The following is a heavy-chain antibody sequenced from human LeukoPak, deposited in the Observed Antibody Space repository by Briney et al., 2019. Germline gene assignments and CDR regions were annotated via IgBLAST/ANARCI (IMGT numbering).Heavy chain of an antibody. Sequence: SETLSLTCTVSGASISSWYWSWIRQPPGKGLEWVGNIHGSGYTNYNPSLKSRLSMSLDTSRNQFSLNLTSVTAADTATYYCARETMLAGFASGLGFNYWGQGILVIVSS. J-gene: IGHJ4*02. CDR2: IHGSGYT. CDR3: ARETMLAGFASGLGFNY. CDR1: GASISSWY. D-gene: IGHD6-19*01. V-gene: IGHV4-59*01.